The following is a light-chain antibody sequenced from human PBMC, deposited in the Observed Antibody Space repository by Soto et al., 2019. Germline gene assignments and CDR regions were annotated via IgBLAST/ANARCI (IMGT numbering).Light chain of an antibody. CDR1: SSDLGSYNL. Sequence: QSALTQPASVSGSPGQSITISCTGTSSDLGSYNLVSWYQQHPGKAPRGMIYEGSKRPSGVSNRFSGSKSDNTASLTISGLQAEDEADYYCCSYAGSSTWVFGGGTKLTVL. CDR3: CSYAGSSTWV. J-gene: IGLJ3*02. V-gene: IGLV2-23*01. CDR2: EGS.